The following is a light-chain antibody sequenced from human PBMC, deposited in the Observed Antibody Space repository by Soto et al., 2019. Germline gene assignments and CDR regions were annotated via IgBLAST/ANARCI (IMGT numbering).Light chain of an antibody. CDR2: AAS. CDR3: QQRNIWPPVT. CDR1: QTIMTY. J-gene: IGKJ5*01. Sequence: DIQMTQSPSSLSASVGDEVTITCRASQTIMTYLNWYQLKPGKPPRLLIYAASSLQSGVPSRFSGSGSGTDFTLTISSLEPEDSAIYYCQQRNIWPPVTFGQGTRLEIK. V-gene: IGKV1-39*01.